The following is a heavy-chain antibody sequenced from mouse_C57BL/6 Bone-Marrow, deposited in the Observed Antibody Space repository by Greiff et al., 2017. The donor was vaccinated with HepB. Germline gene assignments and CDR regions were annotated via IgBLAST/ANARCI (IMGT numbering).Heavy chain of an antibody. V-gene: IGHV1-22*01. Sequence: VQLKQSGPELVKPGASVKMSCKASGYTFTDYNMHWVKQSHGKSLEWIGYINPNNGGTSYNQKFKGKATLTVNKSSSTAYMELRSLTSEDSAVYYCARLEDYGNLYWGQGTLVTVSA. D-gene: IGHD2-1*01. CDR3: ARLEDYGNLY. CDR1: GYTFTDYN. CDR2: INPNNGGT. J-gene: IGHJ3*01.